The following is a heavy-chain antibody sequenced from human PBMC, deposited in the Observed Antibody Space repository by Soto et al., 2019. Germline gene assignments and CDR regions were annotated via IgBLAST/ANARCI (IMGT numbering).Heavy chain of an antibody. J-gene: IGHJ5*02. Sequence: PXASLKISCKVCEDSLSYYWIGWVRQMPGKGLEWMGIIYPGDSDTRYSPSFQGQVTISADKSISTAHLQWSSLKASDTAMYFCATLRDPFTWFDPWGQGTLVTGSS. CDR1: EDSLSYYW. CDR3: ATLRDPFTWFDP. V-gene: IGHV5-51*01. CDR2: IYPGDSDT.